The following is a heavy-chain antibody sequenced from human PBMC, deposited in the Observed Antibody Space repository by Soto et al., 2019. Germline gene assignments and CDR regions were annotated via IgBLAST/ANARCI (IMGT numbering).Heavy chain of an antibody. CDR1: GGSFSGYY. CDR3: ARGRGYCSSTSCRTPIYGMDV. V-gene: IGHV4-34*01. D-gene: IGHD2-2*01. CDR2: INHSGST. Sequence: PSETLSLTCAVYGGSFSGYYWSWIRQPPGKGLEWIGEINHSGSTNYNPSLKSRVTISVDTSKNQFSLKLSSVTAADTAVYYCARGRGYCSSTSCRTPIYGMDVWGQGTTVTVSS. J-gene: IGHJ6*02.